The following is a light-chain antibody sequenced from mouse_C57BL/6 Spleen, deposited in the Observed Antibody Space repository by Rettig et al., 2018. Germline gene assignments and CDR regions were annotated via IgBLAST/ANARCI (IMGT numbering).Light chain of an antibody. CDR3: ALWYSNHFI. CDR2: GTN. Sequence: QAVVTQESALTTSPGETVTLTCRSSTGAVTTSNYANWVQEKPDHLFTGLIGGTNNRAPGVPARFSGSLIGDKAALTITGAQTEDEAIYFCALWYSNHFIFGSGTK. CDR1: TGAVTTSNY. J-gene: IGLJ3*01. V-gene: IGLV1*01.